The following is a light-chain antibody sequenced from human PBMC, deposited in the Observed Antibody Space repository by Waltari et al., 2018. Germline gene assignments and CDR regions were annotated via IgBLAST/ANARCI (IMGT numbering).Light chain of an antibody. J-gene: IGKJ3*01. Sequence: DIQMTQSPSSLSASVGDRITITCRASQSISSSLNWYQQNTGKAPKVLIYAGSSLQSGVPSRFSGSGSGTDFTLTISSLQPEDYATYYCQQSYTFGPGTKVDIK. CDR3: QQSYT. CDR2: AGS. CDR1: QSISSS. V-gene: IGKV1-39*01.